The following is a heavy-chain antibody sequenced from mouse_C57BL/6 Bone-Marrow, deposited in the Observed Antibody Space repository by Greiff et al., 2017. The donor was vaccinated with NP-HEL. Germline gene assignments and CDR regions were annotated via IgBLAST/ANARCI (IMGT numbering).Heavy chain of an antibody. D-gene: IGHD2-2*01. CDR1: GYTFTDYY. Sequence: VQLQQSGPVLVKPGASVKMSCKASGYTFTDYYMNWVKQSHGKSLEWIGVINPYNGGTSYNQKFKGKATLTVDKSSSTAYMELNSLTSEDSAVYYCAREGYDAWFAYWGQGTLVTVSA. CDR2: INPYNGGT. V-gene: IGHV1-19*01. CDR3: AREGYDAWFAY. J-gene: IGHJ3*01.